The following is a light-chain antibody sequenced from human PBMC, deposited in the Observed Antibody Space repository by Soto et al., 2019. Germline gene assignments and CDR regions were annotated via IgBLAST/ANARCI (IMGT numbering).Light chain of an antibody. Sequence: DIQMTQSPSSLSASVGDSVTITCRASQSISKHLNWYQQKPGKVPQLLIHGTSSLQSGVPSRFSGRGSGTDFTFTISSLQPEDFATCYCQQSYNTPLPFGGGNMVEIK. V-gene: IGKV1-39*01. CDR3: QQSYNTPLP. CDR2: GTS. CDR1: QSISKH. J-gene: IGKJ4*01.